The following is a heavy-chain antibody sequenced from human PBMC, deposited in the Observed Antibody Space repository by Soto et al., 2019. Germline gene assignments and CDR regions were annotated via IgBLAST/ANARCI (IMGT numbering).Heavy chain of an antibody. CDR3: AREGWTVTMAESMDV. D-gene: IGHD4-4*01. V-gene: IGHV5-10-1*01. CDR1: GYSFTSYW. J-gene: IGHJ6*02. CDR2: IDPSDSYT. Sequence: GESLKISCKGSGYSFTSYWISWVRQMPGKGLEWMGRIDPSDSYTNYSPPFQGHVTISADKSISTAYLQWSSLKASDTAMYYCAREGWTVTMAESMDVWAQGTTVTVSS.